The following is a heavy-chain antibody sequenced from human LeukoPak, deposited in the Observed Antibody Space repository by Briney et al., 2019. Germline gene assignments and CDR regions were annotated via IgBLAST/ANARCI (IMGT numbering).Heavy chain of an antibody. D-gene: IGHD6-13*01. J-gene: IGHJ5*02. CDR1: GYTLTGYY. CDR3: ARGQQLGGWFDP. Sequence: GASVKVSCKASGYTLTGYYMHWVRQAPGQGLEWMGRINPNSGGTNYAQKFQGRVTMTRDTSISTAYMELSRLRSDDTAVYYCARGQQLGGWFDPWGQGTLVTVSS. V-gene: IGHV1-2*06. CDR2: INPNSGGT.